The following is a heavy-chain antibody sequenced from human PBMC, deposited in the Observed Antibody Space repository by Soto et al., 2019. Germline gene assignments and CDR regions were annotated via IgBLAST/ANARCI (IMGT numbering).Heavy chain of an antibody. CDR1: GGTFSSYA. CDR3: ARDVGSDYYGSGGTFDY. CDR2: IIPIFGTA. V-gene: IGHV1-69*06. Sequence: SVRVSCKASGGTFSSYAISWVRQAPGQGLEWMGGIIPIFGTANYAQKFQGRVTITADKSTSTAYMELSSLRSEDTAVYYCARDVGSDYYGSGGTFDYWGQGTLVTVSS. D-gene: IGHD3-10*01. J-gene: IGHJ4*02.